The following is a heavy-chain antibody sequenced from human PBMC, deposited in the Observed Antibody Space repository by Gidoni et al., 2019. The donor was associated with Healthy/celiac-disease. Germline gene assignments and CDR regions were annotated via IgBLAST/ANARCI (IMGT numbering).Heavy chain of an antibody. CDR2: ISYDGSNK. D-gene: IGHD2-2*02. J-gene: IGHJ6*03. Sequence: QVQLVESGGGVVQPGRSLRLSCAASGFTFTSSAMHWFRPAPGKGLEWVAVISYDGSNKYYADSVKGRFTISRDNSKNTLYLQMNSLRAEDTAVYYCARDGLSDIVVVPAAIGSYYYYMDVWGKGTTVTVSS. CDR3: ARDGLSDIVVVPAAIGSYYYYMDV. V-gene: IGHV3-30-3*01. CDR1: GFTFTSSA.